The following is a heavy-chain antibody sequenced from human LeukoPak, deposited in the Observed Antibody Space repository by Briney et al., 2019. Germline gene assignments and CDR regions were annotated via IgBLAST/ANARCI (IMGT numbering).Heavy chain of an antibody. J-gene: IGHJ4*02. CDR2: ISGSGGST. Sequence: GGSLRLSCAASGFTFSSYSMSWVRQAPGKGLEWVSAISGSGGSTYYAASVKGRFTISRDNSKNTLYLQMNSLRADDTAVYYSAKINGYCDTNGYNDYWGQGTLVTVSS. V-gene: IGHV3-23*01. CDR1: GFTFSSYS. CDR3: AKINGYCDTNGYNDY. D-gene: IGHD3-22*01.